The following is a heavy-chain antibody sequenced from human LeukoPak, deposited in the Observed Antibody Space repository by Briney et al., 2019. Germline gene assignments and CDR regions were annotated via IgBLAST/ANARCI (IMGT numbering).Heavy chain of an antibody. CDR2: ISSSSSYI. D-gene: IGHD4-23*01. J-gene: IGHJ3*02. V-gene: IGHV3-21*01. CDR3: ASYFTVDDAFDI. CDR1: GFTFSSYS. Sequence: GGFLRLSCAASGFTFSSYSMNWVRQAPGKGLEWVSSISSSSSYIYYADSVKGRFTISRDNAKNSLYLQMNSLRAEDTAVYYCASYFTVDDAFDIWGQGTMVTVSS.